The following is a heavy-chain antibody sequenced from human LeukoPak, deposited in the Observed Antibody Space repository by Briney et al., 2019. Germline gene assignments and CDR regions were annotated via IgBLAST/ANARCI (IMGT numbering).Heavy chain of an antibody. V-gene: IGHV1-8*03. D-gene: IGHD2-2*02. CDR2: MNPNGGNT. CDR1: GYTFTSYD. J-gene: IGHJ5*02. Sequence: ASVKVSXKASGYTFTSYDINWVRQATGQGLEWIGWMNPNGGNTGYAQKFQGRVTITRNTSISTAYMELSSLRSEDTAVYYCARGRGRQLLYVDPWGQGTLVTVSS. CDR3: ARGRGRQLLYVDP.